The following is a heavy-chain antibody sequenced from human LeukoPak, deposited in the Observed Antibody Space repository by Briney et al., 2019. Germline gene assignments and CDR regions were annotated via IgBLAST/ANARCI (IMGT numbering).Heavy chain of an antibody. CDR1: GFTFSSYA. D-gene: IGHD6-19*01. V-gene: IGHV3-23*01. CDR2: ISGSGGST. J-gene: IGHJ4*02. Sequence: GGSLRLSCAASGFTFSSYAMSWVRQAPGKGLEWVSAISGSGGSTYYADSVKGRFTISRDNSKNTLYLQMNSLRAEDTAVYYSAKDSPPGIAVAGLFDYWGQGTLVTVSS. CDR3: AKDSPPGIAVAGLFDY.